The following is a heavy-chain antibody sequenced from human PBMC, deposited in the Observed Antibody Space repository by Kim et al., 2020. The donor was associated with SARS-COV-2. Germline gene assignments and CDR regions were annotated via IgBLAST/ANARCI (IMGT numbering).Heavy chain of an antibody. Sequence: TYYNPSLKSRVTMSVDTSKNQFSLRLSSVTAADTAVYYCADGMEPGIFDIWGQGTMVTVSS. J-gene: IGHJ3*02. CDR2: T. V-gene: IGHV4-39*01. D-gene: IGHD1-26*01. CDR3: ADGMEPGIFDI.